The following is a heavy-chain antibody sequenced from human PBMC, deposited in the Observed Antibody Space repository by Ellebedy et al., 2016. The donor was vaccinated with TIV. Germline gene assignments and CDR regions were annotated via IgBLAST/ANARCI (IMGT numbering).Heavy chain of an antibody. CDR3: ATDLMGASDY. CDR2: SDPEDGER. Sequence: AASVKVSCKVSGYSLTELSIHWVRQAPGKGLEWMGGSDPEDGERMYAQNFQVRVTMTDDTSTDTAYMELTSLRSEDTAIYYCATDLMGASDYWGQGTLVTVSS. J-gene: IGHJ4*02. CDR1: GYSLTELS. D-gene: IGHD3-16*01. V-gene: IGHV1-24*01.